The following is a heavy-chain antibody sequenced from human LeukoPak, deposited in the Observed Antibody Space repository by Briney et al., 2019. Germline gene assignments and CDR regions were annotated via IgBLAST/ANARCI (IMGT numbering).Heavy chain of an antibody. J-gene: IGHJ4*02. CDR1: GYSISSGYY. CDR2: IYYSGST. D-gene: IGHD2-2*01. V-gene: IGHV4-30-4*08. CDR3: ARAVCSNVGSTSCCFDY. Sequence: PSETLSLTCVVSGYSISSGYYWSWIRQPPGKGLEWIGYIYYSGSTYYNPSLKSRVTISVDTSKNQFSLKLSSVTAADTAVYYCARAVCSNVGSTSCCFDYWGQGTLVTVSS.